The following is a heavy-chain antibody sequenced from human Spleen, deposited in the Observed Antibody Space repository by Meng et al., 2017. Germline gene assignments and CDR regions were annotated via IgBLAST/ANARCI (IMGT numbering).Heavy chain of an antibody. V-gene: IGHV3-9*01. D-gene: IGHD3-16*01. Sequence: SLKISCAASGFTFDDYAMHWVRQAPGKGLEWASGISWNSGSIGYADSVKGRFTISRDNAKNSLYLQMNSLRAEDTALYYCANLIYWGQGTLVTVSS. CDR3: ANLIY. CDR2: ISWNSGSI. CDR1: GFTFDDYA. J-gene: IGHJ4*02.